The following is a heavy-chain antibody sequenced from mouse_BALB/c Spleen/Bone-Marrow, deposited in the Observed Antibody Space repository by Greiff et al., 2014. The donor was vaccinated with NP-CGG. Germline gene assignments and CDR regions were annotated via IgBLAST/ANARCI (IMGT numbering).Heavy chain of an antibody. CDR1: GFTFSNYW. CDR3: TRVLRNFDY. D-gene: IGHD1-1*01. V-gene: IGHV6-6*02. Sequence: EVKLMESGGGLVQPGGSMKLSCVASGFTFSNYWMTWVRQSPEKGLEWVAEIRLKSNNYATHYAESVKGRFTISRDDSKSSVYLQMNDLRTEDTGIFYCTRVLRNFDYWGQGTTLTASS. CDR2: IRLKSNNYAT. J-gene: IGHJ2*01.